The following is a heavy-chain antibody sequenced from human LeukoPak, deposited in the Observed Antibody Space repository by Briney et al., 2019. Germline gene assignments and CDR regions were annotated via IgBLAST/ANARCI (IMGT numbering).Heavy chain of an antibody. D-gene: IGHD6-19*01. J-gene: IGHJ5*02. Sequence: PGGSLRLSCAASGFTFSSYAMHWVRQAPGKGLEWVAVVSYDGSNKYYADSVKGRFTVSRDNSKNTLYLQMNSLRAEDTAVYYCARDRVKAVAGTPSWFDPWGQGTLVTVSS. CDR2: VSYDGSNK. CDR1: GFTFSSYA. V-gene: IGHV3-30-3*01. CDR3: ARDRVKAVAGTPSWFDP.